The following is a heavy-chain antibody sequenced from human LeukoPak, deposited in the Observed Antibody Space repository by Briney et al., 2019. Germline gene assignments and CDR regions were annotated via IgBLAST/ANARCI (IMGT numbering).Heavy chain of an antibody. J-gene: IGHJ4*02. Sequence: PPETLSLTCTVSGGSISSYYWSWIRQPPGKGLEWIGYIYYSGSTNYNPSLKSRVTISVDTSKNQFSLKLSSVTAADTAVYYCARVGYSSGWYVDYWGQGTLVTVSS. D-gene: IGHD6-19*01. CDR2: IYYSGST. CDR1: GGSISSYY. V-gene: IGHV4-59*01. CDR3: ARVGYSSGWYVDY.